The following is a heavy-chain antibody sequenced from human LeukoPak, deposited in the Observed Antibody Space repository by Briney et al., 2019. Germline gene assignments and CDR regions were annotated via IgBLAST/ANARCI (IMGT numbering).Heavy chain of an antibody. CDR1: GYTFTGYY. Sequence: GASVKVSCKASGYTFTGYYMHWVRQAPGQGLEGMGWINPNSGGTNYAQKFQGRVTMTRDTSITTAYMELSRLRSDDTAVYYCARSRGLELLRFDYWGQGTLVTVSS. CDR3: ARSRGLELLRFDY. V-gene: IGHV1-2*02. D-gene: IGHD1-7*01. J-gene: IGHJ4*02. CDR2: INPNSGGT.